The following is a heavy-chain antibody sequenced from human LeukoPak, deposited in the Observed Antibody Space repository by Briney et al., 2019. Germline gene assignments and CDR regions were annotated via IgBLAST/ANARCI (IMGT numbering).Heavy chain of an antibody. V-gene: IGHV4-59*12. CDR2: IYYSGST. J-gene: IGHJ4*02. Sequence: SSETLSLTCTVSGGSISSYYWSWIRQPPGKGLEWIGYIYYSGSTNYNPSLKSRVTISVDTSKNQFSLKLSSVTAADTAVYYCAREYSSSSGPFDYWGQGTLVTVSS. CDR3: AREYSSSSGPFDY. D-gene: IGHD6-13*01. CDR1: GGSISSYY.